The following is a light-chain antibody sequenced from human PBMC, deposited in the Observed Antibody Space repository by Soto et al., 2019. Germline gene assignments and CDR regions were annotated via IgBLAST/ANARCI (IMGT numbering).Light chain of an antibody. J-gene: IGLJ3*02. CDR2: RST. CDR1: SSNIGDNS. V-gene: IGLV1-47*01. CDR3: AAWDGSLSAWV. Sequence: QSVLTQPPSASGTPGQRVTISCSGSSSNIGDNSAYWFQQLPGTAPKLLIYRSTQRPSGVPDRFSGSKSGTSASLAISGLRSEDEADYYCAAWDGSLSAWVFGGATKVTVL.